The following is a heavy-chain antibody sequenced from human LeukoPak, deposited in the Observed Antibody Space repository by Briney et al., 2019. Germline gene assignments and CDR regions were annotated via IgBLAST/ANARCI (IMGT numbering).Heavy chain of an antibody. CDR1: GGSISSGSYY. J-gene: IGHJ4*02. V-gene: IGHV4-61*02. D-gene: IGHD5-12*01. CDR2: IYTSGST. Sequence: SQTLSLTCTVSGGSISSGSYYWSWIRQPAGKGLEWIGRIYTSGSTNYNPSLKSRVTISVDTSKNQFSLKLSSVTAADTAVYYCARDGYSGNDGLWGQEPWSPSPQ. CDR3: ARDGYSGNDGL.